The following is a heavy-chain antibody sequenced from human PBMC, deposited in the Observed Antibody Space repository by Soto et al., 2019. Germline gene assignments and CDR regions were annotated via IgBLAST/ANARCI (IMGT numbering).Heavy chain of an antibody. D-gene: IGHD5-12*01. CDR3: AREGSYSAYNFAHGIQLWTFDF. CDR2: IFSSGST. J-gene: IGHJ4*02. Sequence: QVRLQESGPGLLKPSETLSLTCTVSGGSINTFYWSWVRQPAGKGLEWIGRIFSSGSTSFNPSLESRVAMSVDTSKSHVSLNLSSVTAADMAVYYCAREGSYSAYNFAHGIQLWTFDFWGQGALVTVSS. V-gene: IGHV4-4*07. CDR1: GGSINTFY.